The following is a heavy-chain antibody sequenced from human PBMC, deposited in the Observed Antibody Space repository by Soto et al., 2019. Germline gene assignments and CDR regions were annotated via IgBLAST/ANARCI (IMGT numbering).Heavy chain of an antibody. J-gene: IGHJ4*02. D-gene: IGHD5-18*01. CDR1: GGSISSSSYY. CDR3: ASNSYGCTFYDY. CDR2: IYYSGST. Sequence: SETLSLTCTVSGGSISSSSYYWGWIRQPPGKGLEWIGSIYYSGSTYYNPSLKSRVTISVDTSKNQFSLKLSSVTAADTAVYYCASNSYGCTFYDYWGQGTLVTVSS. V-gene: IGHV4-39*01.